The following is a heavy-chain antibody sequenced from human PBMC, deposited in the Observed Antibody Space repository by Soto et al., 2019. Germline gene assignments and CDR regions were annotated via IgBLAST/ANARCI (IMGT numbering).Heavy chain of an antibody. J-gene: IGHJ4*02. Sequence: PGESLKISCKGSGYSFTTYWIGWVRQMPGKGLEWMGIIYPGDSDTRYSPSFQGQVTISADKSISTAYLQWSSLKASDTAMYYCARSTTSSGWYPYYFDYWGQGTLVTVSS. CDR2: IYPGDSDT. V-gene: IGHV5-51*01. CDR3: ARSTTSSGWYPYYFDY. D-gene: IGHD6-19*01. CDR1: GYSFTTYW.